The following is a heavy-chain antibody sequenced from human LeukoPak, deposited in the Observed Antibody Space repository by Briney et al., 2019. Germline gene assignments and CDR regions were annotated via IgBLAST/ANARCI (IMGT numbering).Heavy chain of an antibody. CDR1: GASIGSSPYGTAYY. J-gene: IGHJ3*02. CDR3: ASLPKYGNALKAFDI. CDR2: MCYGGNS. D-gene: IGHD6-6*01. V-gene: IGHV4-39*01. Sequence: SETLSLTCTVSGASIGSSPYGTAYYWGWIRQPPGKGLEWIGSMCYGGNSYFNPSLKSRVTISVDTSKNQFSVKLNSVIAADTAVYYCASLPKYGNALKAFDIWGQGTWVAVSS.